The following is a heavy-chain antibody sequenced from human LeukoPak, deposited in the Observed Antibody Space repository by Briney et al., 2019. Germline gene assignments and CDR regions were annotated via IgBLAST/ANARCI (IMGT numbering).Heavy chain of an antibody. J-gene: IGHJ4*02. Sequence: GGSLRLSCAASGFTFSSYSMNWVRQAPGKGLEWVSSISSSSSYIYYADSVKGRFTISRDNAKNSLYVQMNSLRAEDTAVYYCARLPAYCSSTSCYYDYWGQGTLVTVSS. V-gene: IGHV3-21*01. CDR1: GFTFSSYS. CDR3: ARLPAYCSSTSCYYDY. D-gene: IGHD2-2*01. CDR2: ISSSSSYI.